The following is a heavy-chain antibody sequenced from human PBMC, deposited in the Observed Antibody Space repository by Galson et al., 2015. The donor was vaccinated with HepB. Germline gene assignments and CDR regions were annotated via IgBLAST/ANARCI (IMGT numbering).Heavy chain of an antibody. V-gene: IGHV7-4-1*02. CDR2: INAKTGKA. Sequence: SVKVSCKASGDTVNNYAINWVRQAPGRGLEWLGWINAKTGKATYAQGFTGRFVFSLDTSVRTAYLEINNLEADDSALYYCAKEMIFYEVSGYSSYYGMDVWGQGTTVTVSS. D-gene: IGHD3-22*01. CDR3: AKEMIFYEVSGYSSYYGMDV. J-gene: IGHJ6*02. CDR1: GDTVNNYA.